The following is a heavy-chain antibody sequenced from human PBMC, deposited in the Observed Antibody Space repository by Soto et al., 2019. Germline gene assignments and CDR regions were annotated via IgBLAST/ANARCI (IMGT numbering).Heavy chain of an antibody. J-gene: IGHJ2*01. V-gene: IGHV4-59*01. CDR2: IYYSGST. CDR3: ARVLLGYCSSTSCSDWSFAL. D-gene: IGHD2-2*01. Sequence: QVQLQESGPGLVKPSETLSLTCTVSGGSISSYYWSWIRQPPGKGLEWIGYIYYSGSTNYNHSLKSRVTISVDSSKNQFSLKLSSVTAAPTAVYYCARVLLGYCSSTSCSDWSFALWGRGTLVTVSS. CDR1: GGSISSYY.